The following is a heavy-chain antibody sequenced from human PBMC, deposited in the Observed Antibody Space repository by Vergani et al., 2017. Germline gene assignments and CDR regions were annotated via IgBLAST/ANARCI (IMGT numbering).Heavy chain of an antibody. J-gene: IGHJ4*02. D-gene: IGHD2-15*01. CDR1: GDSVISTDYH. Sequence: QVQLQESGPGLVKPSETLSLTRTVSGDSVISTDYHWGWIRQPPGKGLEWIGSMDYSWSTSYNPSHGSRISLSFETPKNQFSLRLTSVTAADTAVYYCASKRGACRAAYCHSYDFWGPGTLVGVSS. CDR3: ASKRGACRAAYCHSYDF. V-gene: IGHV4-39*01. CDR2: MDYSWST.